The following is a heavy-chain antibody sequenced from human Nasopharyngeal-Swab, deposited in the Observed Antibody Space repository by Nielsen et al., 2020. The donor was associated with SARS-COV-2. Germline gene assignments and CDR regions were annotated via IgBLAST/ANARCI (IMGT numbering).Heavy chain of an antibody. J-gene: IGHJ2*01. CDR2: IYYSGST. CDR1: GGSISSGGYF. D-gene: IGHD6-19*01. CDR3: ARGWRSSGWYTNWYFDL. V-gene: IGHV4-31*03. Sequence: SETLSLTCSVSGGSISSGGYFWTWLRPHPGKGLEWIGYIYYSGSTYYTPSLKSRVTISVDPSKNQFSLKLSSVTATNTAVYYCARGWRSSGWYTNWYFDLWGRGTLVTVSS.